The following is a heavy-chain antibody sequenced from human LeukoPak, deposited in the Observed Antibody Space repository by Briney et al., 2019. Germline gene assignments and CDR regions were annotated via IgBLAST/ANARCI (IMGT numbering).Heavy chain of an antibody. J-gene: IGHJ4*02. Sequence: GGSLRLSCAASGFTFSSYNMNWVRQAPGKGLEWVSSISSSSSYIYYADSVKGRFTISRDNAKHSLYLQMNSLRAEDTAVYYCARAWCSSTTCYNLDYWGQGTLVTVSS. V-gene: IGHV3-21*01. CDR3: ARAWCSSTTCYNLDY. CDR2: ISSSSSYI. D-gene: IGHD2-2*02. CDR1: GFTFSSYN.